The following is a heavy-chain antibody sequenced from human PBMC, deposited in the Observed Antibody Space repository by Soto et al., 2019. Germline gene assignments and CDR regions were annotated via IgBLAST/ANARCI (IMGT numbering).Heavy chain of an antibody. CDR2: TYYRSKWYN. D-gene: IGHD3-22*01. J-gene: IGHJ4*02. CDR3: ARAATDSGSFDN. Sequence: SQTLSLTCAISGDSVSSNRAAWNWIRQSPSRGLEWLGRTYYRSKWYNDYAVSVKSRIIINGDTSKNQFSLQLTSVTPGDTAIYYCARAATDSGSFDNWGQGTLVTVSS. V-gene: IGHV6-1*01. CDR1: GDSVSSNRAA.